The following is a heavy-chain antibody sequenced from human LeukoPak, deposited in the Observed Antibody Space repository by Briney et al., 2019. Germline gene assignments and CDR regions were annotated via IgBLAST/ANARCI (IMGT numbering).Heavy chain of an antibody. Sequence: GGSLRLSCAASGFTFSTYAMSWVRQAPGKGLEWVSGISGSGGSTYYAISGSGGSTDYADSVKGRFTISRDNSENMLYLQMNSLRAEDTAVYYCAKDLSAWPGNWFDPWGQGTLVTVSS. J-gene: IGHJ5*02. CDR2: ISGSGGSTYYAISGSGGST. CDR1: GFTFSTYA. V-gene: IGHV3-23*01. D-gene: IGHD1-14*01. CDR3: AKDLSAWPGNWFDP.